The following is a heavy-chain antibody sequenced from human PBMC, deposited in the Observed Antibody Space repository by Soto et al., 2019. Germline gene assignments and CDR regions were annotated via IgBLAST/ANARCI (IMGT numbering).Heavy chain of an antibody. J-gene: IGHJ3*02. D-gene: IGHD6-25*01. Sequence: SETLSLTCTVSGGSISSYYWSWIRQPPGKGLEWIGYIYYSGSTNYNPSLKSRVTISVDTSKNQFSLKLSSVTAADTAVYYCARRSRLVAFDIWGQGTMVTVSS. CDR2: IYYSGST. CDR3: ARRSRLVAFDI. V-gene: IGHV4-59*08. CDR1: GGSISSYY.